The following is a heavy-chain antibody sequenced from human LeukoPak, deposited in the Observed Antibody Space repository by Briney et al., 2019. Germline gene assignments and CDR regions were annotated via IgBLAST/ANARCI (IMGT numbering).Heavy chain of an antibody. V-gene: IGHV4-59*08. CDR3: AGVVYYDLHWFDP. CDR2: IYYSGST. J-gene: IGHJ5*02. Sequence: PSETLSLTCTVSGGSISSYYWSWIRQPPGKGLEWIGYIYYSGSTNYNPSLKSRVTISVDTSKNQFSLKLSSVTAADTAVYYCAGVVYYDLHWFDPWGQGTLVTVSS. CDR1: GGSISSYY. D-gene: IGHD1-26*01.